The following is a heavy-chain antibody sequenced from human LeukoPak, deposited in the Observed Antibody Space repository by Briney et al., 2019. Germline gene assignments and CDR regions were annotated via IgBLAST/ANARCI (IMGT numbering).Heavy chain of an antibody. CDR3: AKESRSWWLPPLGNDY. CDR1: GFTFEEYG. CDR2: ISWHGGRI. Sequence: GGPLRLSCAASGFTFEEYGMHWVRQAPGKGLEWDSGISWHGGRIGYADSVKGRFTICRAHATHSLYLQITRLRVEDTAYYYCAKESRSWWLPPLGNDYWGQGTLVTVSS. D-gene: IGHD2-15*01. J-gene: IGHJ4*02. V-gene: IGHV3-9*01.